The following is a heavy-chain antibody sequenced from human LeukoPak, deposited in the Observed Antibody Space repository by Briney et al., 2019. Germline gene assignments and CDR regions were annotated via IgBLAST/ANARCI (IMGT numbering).Heavy chain of an antibody. J-gene: IGHJ4*02. CDR2: IYYSGSS. V-gene: IGHV4-61*05. CDR1: GGSISNTNYF. CDR3: ARTLSTMSFDY. Sequence: SETLSLTCTVSGGSISNTNYFWGWIRQPPGKGLEWIGYIYYSGSSNYNPSLKSRVTISVDTSKNQFSLNLSSVIAADTAVYYCARTLSTMSFDYWGQGTLVTVSS. D-gene: IGHD3-10*02.